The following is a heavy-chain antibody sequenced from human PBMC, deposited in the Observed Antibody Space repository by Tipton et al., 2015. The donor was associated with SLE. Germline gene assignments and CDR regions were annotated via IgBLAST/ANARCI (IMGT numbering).Heavy chain of an antibody. CDR1: GFTFSSYS. D-gene: IGHD3-3*01. CDR2: ISSSSSYI. J-gene: IGHJ4*02. V-gene: IGHV3-21*01. Sequence: GSLRLSCAASGFTFSSYSMNWVRQAPGKGLEWVSSISSSSSYIYYADSVKGRFTISRDNAKNSLYLQMNSLRAEDTAVYYCARVGYDFWSGYFRGYFDYWGQGTLVTVSS. CDR3: ARVGYDFWSGYFRGYFDY.